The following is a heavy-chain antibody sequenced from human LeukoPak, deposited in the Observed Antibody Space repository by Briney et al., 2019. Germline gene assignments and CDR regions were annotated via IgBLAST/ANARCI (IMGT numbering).Heavy chain of an antibody. D-gene: IGHD3-10*01. J-gene: IGHJ6*03. Sequence: GGSLRLSCAASGFTFSSYEMNWVRQAPGKGLEWVSYISSSGSTIYYADSVKGRFTISRDNAKNSLYLQMNSLRAEDTAVYYCAKDGLGGFGDYMDVWGKGTTVTISS. CDR1: GFTFSSYE. CDR3: AKDGLGGFGDYMDV. CDR2: ISSSGSTI. V-gene: IGHV3-48*03.